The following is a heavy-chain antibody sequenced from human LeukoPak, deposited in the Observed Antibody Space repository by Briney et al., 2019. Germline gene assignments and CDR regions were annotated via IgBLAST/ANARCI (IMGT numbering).Heavy chain of an antibody. V-gene: IGHV1-2*02. CDR1: GYTFTGYY. CDR2: INPNSGGT. Sequence: ASVKVSCKASGYTFTGYYMHWVRQAPGQGLEWMGWINPNSGGTNYAQKFQGRVTMTRDTSISTAYMELSRLRSDDTAVYYCARLAAAGTFYPDYWGQGTLVTVSS. D-gene: IGHD6-13*01. CDR3: ARLAAAGTFYPDY. J-gene: IGHJ4*02.